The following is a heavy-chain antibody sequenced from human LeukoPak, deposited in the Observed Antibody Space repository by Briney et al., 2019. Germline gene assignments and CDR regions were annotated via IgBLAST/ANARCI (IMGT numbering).Heavy chain of an antibody. Sequence: PGGSLRLSCAASGFTFTTYWMSWVRQLPGKGLEWVANINQDGTEKYYVDSVKGRFTISRDNAKNSLYLQMNSLRAEDTAVYYCARAEYYDFWSGYYSLYYFDYWGQGTLVTVSS. D-gene: IGHD3-3*01. CDR3: ARAEYYDFWSGYYSLYYFDY. CDR1: GFTFTTYW. CDR2: INQDGTEK. J-gene: IGHJ4*02. V-gene: IGHV3-7*01.